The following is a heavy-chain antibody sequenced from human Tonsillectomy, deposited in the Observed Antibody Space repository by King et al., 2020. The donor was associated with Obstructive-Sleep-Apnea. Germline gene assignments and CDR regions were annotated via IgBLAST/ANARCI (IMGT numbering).Heavy chain of an antibody. CDR3: ARVVGSGNYYAHGFFDY. CDR2: FYYSGIT. CDR1: GYSISSGFF. V-gene: IGHV4-38-2*02. Sequence: QLQESGPGLVKPSGTLSLTCTVSGYSISSGFFWGWIRQPPGRGLEWIGNFYYSGITYYNPSLKSRVSISVDTSKNQFSLKLTSVAAADTAVYYCARVVGSGNYYAHGFFDYWDQGTLVTVSS. D-gene: IGHD1-26*01. J-gene: IGHJ4*02.